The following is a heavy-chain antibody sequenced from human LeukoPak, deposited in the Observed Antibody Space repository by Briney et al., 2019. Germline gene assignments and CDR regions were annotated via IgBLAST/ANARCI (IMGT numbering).Heavy chain of an antibody. CDR2: INPNSGGT. CDR1: GYTFTGYY. V-gene: IGHV1-2*06. CDR3: ARDLTIFGYYYMDV. D-gene: IGHD3-3*01. J-gene: IGHJ6*03. Sequence: GASVKVSCKASGYTFTGYYMHWVRQAPGQGLEWMGRINPNSGGTNYAQKFQGRVTMTRDTSISTAYMELSSLRSDDTAVYYCARDLTIFGYYYMDVWGKGTTVTVSS.